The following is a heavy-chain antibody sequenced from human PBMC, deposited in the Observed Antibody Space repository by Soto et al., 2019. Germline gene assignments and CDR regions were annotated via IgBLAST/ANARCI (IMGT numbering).Heavy chain of an antibody. CDR3: ATGVDSGSPRAFDL. CDR1: GYTLTELS. Sequence: ASVKVSCKVSGYTLTELSMHWVRQAPGKGLEWMGGFDPEDGETIYAQKFQGRVTMTEDTSTDTAYMELSSLRSEDTAVYYCATGVDSGSPRAFDLWGQGRMVTVSS. V-gene: IGHV1-24*01. CDR2: FDPEDGET. D-gene: IGHD1-26*01. J-gene: IGHJ3*01.